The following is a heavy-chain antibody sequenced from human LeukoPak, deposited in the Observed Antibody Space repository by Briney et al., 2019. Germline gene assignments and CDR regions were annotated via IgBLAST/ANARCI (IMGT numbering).Heavy chain of an antibody. V-gene: IGHV3-30-3*01. CDR2: ISYDGSNK. D-gene: IGHD3-22*01. CDR3: ARDPTYDSSGYYYFDY. J-gene: IGHJ4*02. Sequence: GASLRLSCAASGFTFSSYAMHWVRQAPGKGLEWVAVISYDGSNKYYADSVKGRFTISRDNSKNTLYLQMNSLRAEDTAVYYCARDPTYDSSGYYYFDYWGQGTLVTVSS. CDR1: GFTFSSYA.